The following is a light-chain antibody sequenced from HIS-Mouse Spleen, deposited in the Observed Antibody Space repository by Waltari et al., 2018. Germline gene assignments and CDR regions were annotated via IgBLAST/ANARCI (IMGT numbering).Light chain of an antibody. CDR3: MQALQTPWT. V-gene: IGKV2-28*01. CDR1: QSLLHSNGYNY. CDR2: LGS. Sequence: DTVMTQSTLSLPVTPGEPASIPCRSSQSLLHSNGYNYLDWYLQKPGQSPQLLIYLGSNRASGVPDRFSGSGSGTDFTLKISRVEAEDVGVYYCMQALQTPWTFGQGTKLEIK. J-gene: IGKJ2*01.